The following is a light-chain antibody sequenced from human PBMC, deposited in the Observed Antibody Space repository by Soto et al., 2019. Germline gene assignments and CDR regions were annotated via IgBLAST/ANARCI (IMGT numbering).Light chain of an antibody. CDR1: QSVTNY. V-gene: IGKV3-11*01. CDR2: DAS. J-gene: IGKJ5*01. CDR3: QQYNNWPS. Sequence: PGERATLTCRASQSVTNYIAWYQQRPGQAPRLLIYDASNRATGVPARFSGGRSGTDFTLTIRSLQSEDFAVYFCQQYNNWPSFGQGTRLEI.